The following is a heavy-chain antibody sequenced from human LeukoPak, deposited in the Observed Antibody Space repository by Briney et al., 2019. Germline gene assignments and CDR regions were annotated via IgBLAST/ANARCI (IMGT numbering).Heavy chain of an antibody. CDR1: GFTVSSNY. CDR3: ASSGYSYGFYFDY. D-gene: IGHD5-18*01. J-gene: IGHJ4*02. CDR2: IYSGGST. Sequence: GGSLRLSCAASGFTVSSNYMSWVRQAPGKGLEWVSVIYSGGSTYYADSVKGRFTISRDNSKNTLYLQMNSLRAEDTAVYYCASSGYSYGFYFDYWGQGTLVTVSS. V-gene: IGHV3-53*01.